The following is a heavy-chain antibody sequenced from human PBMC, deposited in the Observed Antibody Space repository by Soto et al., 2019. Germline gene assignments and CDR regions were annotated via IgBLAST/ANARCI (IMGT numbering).Heavy chain of an antibody. CDR1: GDSVSSNSAA. Sequence: PSQPLSLTCAISGDSVSSNSAAWNWIRQSPSRGLEWLGRTYYRSKWYNDYAVSVKSRITINPDTSKNQFSLQLNSVTPEDTAVYYCAREICYDSSGYYYGVHDAFDIWGQGTMVTVSS. CDR3: AREICYDSSGYYYGVHDAFDI. J-gene: IGHJ3*02. D-gene: IGHD3-22*01. V-gene: IGHV6-1*01. CDR2: TYYRSKWYN.